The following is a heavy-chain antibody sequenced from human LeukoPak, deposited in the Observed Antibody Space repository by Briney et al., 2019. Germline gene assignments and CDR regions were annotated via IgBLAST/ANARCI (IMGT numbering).Heavy chain of an antibody. CDR3: ARGGGDLDTAIPPYFDY. CDR1: GFTFDDYG. CDR2: INWNGGST. V-gene: IGHV3-20*04. Sequence: GGSLRLSCAASGFTFDDYGMSWVRQAPGKGLEWVSGINWNGGSTGYADSVKGRFTISRDNAKNSLYLQMNSLRAEDTALYYCARGGGDLDTAIPPYFDYWGQGTLVTVSS. D-gene: IGHD5-18*01. J-gene: IGHJ4*02.